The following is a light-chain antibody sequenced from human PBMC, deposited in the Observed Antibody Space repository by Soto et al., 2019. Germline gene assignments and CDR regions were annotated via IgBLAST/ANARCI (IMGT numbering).Light chain of an antibody. V-gene: IGKV1-13*02. CDR1: QGISSA. CDR3: QQFNTYPT. Sequence: AIQLTQSPSSLSASVGDRVTITCRASQGISSALAWYQQKPGKAPKLLISHASSLESGVPSRFSGSGSGTDFTLTISSLQPEDFATYHCQQFNTYPTFGGGTKVGIK. CDR2: HAS. J-gene: IGKJ4*01.